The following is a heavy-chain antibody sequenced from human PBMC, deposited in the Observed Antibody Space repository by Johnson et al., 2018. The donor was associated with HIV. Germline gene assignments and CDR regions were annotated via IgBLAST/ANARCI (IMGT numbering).Heavy chain of an antibody. D-gene: IGHD5-18*01. J-gene: IGHJ3*02. Sequence: QVLLVESGGGVVQPGRSLRLSCAASGFTFSSYGMHWVRQAPGKGLELVAVISYDGSNKYYADSVKGRFTISRDNSKNTLYLQMNSLRVEDTAVYYCARINVDTTFYRAFDIWGQGTMVTVSS. CDR3: ARINVDTTFYRAFDI. CDR2: ISYDGSNK. V-gene: IGHV3-30*03. CDR1: GFTFSSYG.